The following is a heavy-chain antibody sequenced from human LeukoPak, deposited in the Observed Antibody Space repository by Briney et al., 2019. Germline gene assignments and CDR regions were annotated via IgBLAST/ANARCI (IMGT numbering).Heavy chain of an antibody. D-gene: IGHD4-11*01. J-gene: IGHJ4*02. CDR1: GFTFSSYG. CDR2: IKQDGSEK. Sequence: GGSLRLSCAASGFTFSSYGMHWVRQAPGKGLEWVANIKQDGSEKYYVDSVKGRFTISRDNAKNSLYLQMNSLRAEDTAVYYCARDSYNYFDYWGQGTLVTVSS. CDR3: ARDSYNYFDY. V-gene: IGHV3-7*01.